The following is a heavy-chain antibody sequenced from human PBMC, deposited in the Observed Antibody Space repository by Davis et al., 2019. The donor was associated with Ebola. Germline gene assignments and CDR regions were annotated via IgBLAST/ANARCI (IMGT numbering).Heavy chain of an antibody. CDR3: ARHVVGRVAGGSIDH. CDR2: IHHSGVT. Sequence: MPGGSLRPSCTVSSGSISGNYWSWNRRLPGKGLEWIAYIHHSGVTNDNPSLKSPVTLSVDMSKSQSSLKLRSVTAAETAVYYCARHVVGRVAGGSIDHWGQGTLVTVSS. CDR1: SGSISGNY. V-gene: IGHV4-59*08. J-gene: IGHJ4*02. D-gene: IGHD5-24*01.